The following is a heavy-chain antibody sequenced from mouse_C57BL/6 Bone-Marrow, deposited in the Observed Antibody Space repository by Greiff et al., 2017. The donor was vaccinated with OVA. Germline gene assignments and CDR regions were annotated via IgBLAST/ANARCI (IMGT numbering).Heavy chain of an antibody. Sequence: EVKVVESGGGLVQSGRSLRLSCATSGFTFSDFYMEWVRQAPGKGLEWIAASRNKANDYTTEYSASVKGRFIVSRVTSQRILYLQMSALKAEGTAIYCCARDAWQYDGSSYGWYFDVWGTGTTVTVSS. CDR1: GFTFSDFY. D-gene: IGHD1-1*01. CDR2: SRNKANDYTT. V-gene: IGHV7-1*01. CDR3: ARDAWQYDGSSYGWYFDV. J-gene: IGHJ1*03.